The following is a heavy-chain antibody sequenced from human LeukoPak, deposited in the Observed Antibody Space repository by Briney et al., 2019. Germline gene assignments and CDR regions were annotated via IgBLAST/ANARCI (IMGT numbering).Heavy chain of an antibody. J-gene: IGHJ4*02. Sequence: PGVSLRLSCAASGFTLSSYAMSWVRQAPGKGLEWVSSISGGGAVTYYADSVKGRFTISRDNSKNTVYLQMNSLRAEDTAVYYCAKEPRVATIEIFDYWGQGTLVTVSS. CDR3: AKEPRVATIEIFDY. CDR1: GFTLSSYA. CDR2: ISGGGAVT. D-gene: IGHD5-12*01. V-gene: IGHV3-23*01.